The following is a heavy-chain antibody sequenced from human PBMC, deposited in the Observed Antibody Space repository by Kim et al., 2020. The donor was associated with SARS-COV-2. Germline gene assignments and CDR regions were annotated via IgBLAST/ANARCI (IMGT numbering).Heavy chain of an antibody. J-gene: IGHJ4*02. D-gene: IGHD3-10*01. CDR1: GYTFTTFY. Sequence: ASVKVSCKASGYTFTTFYMHWVRQAPGQGLEWMGIINPSGGNTNYARKFQGRVTMSRDTSTSTVYMEVSSLRSEDTALYYCARGGITMVRGVFDYWGQGTLVTVSS. CDR2: INPSGGNT. V-gene: IGHV1-46*01. CDR3: ARGGITMVRGVFDY.